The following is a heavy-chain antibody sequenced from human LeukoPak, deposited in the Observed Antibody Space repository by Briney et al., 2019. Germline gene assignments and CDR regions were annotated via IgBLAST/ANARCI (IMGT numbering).Heavy chain of an antibody. J-gene: IGHJ4*02. CDR3: VGIAVAGTAY. CDR2: IYYSGST. CDR1: GGSISNYY. V-gene: IGHV4-59*12. D-gene: IGHD6-19*01. Sequence: SETLSLTCTVSGGSISNYYWSWIRQPPGKGLEWIGYIYYSGSTNYNPSLKSRVTISVDTSKNQFSLKLSSVTAADTAVYYCVGIAVAGTAYWGQGTLVTVSS.